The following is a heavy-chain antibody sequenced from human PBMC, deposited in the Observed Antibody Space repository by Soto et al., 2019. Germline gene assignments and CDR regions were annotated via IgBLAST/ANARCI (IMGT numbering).Heavy chain of an antibody. Sequence: ASVKVSCKASGYTFTGYYMHWVRQAPGQGLEWMGWINPNSGGTNYAQKFQGWVTMTRDTSISTAYMELSRLRSDDTAVYYCASDPKVLTHTGAFDIWGQGTMVTVSS. CDR2: INPNSGGT. CDR1: GYTFTGYY. V-gene: IGHV1-2*04. D-gene: IGHD1-20*01. J-gene: IGHJ3*02. CDR3: ASDPKVLTHTGAFDI.